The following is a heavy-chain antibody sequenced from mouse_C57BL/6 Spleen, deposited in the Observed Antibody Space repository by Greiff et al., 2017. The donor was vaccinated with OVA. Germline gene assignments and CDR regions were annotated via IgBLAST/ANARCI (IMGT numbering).Heavy chain of an antibody. D-gene: IGHD4-1*01. CDR2: IYPRDGST. V-gene: IGHV1-85*01. CDR3: AREELAYYFDY. J-gene: IGHJ2*01. CDR1: GYTFTSYN. Sequence: VQRVESGPELVKPGASVKLSCKASGYTFTSYNINWVKQRPGQGLEWIGWIYPRDGSTQYNENFKGKATLTVDTSSSTAYMELHSLTSGDSAVYFCAREELAYYFDYWGQGTTLTVSS.